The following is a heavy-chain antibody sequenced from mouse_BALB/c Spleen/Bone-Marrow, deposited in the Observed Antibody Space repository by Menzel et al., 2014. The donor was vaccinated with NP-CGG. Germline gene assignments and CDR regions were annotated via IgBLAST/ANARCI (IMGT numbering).Heavy chain of an antibody. CDR1: GYTSXDYA. J-gene: IGHJ3*01. CDR3: ASPIYYGNYEGFAY. V-gene: IGHV1-67*01. Sequence: QVQLKESGPELVRPGVSVKISCKGSGYTSXDYAMHWVKQSHAKSLEWIGVISTYSGNTNYNQKFKGKATMTVDKSSSTAYMELARLTSEDSAIYYCASPIYYGNYEGFAYWGQGTLVTVSA. D-gene: IGHD2-1*01. CDR2: ISTYSGNT.